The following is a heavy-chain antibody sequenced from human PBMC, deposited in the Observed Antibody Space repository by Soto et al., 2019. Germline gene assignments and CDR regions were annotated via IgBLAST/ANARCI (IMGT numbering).Heavy chain of an antibody. Sequence: PGESLKISCKGSGYSFTSYWIGWVRQMPGKGLEWMGIIYPGDSDTRYSPSFQGQVTISADKSISTAYLQWSSLKASDTAMFYFARIDYGDSKPYYYYGMDVWGQGTTVTVSS. J-gene: IGHJ6*02. CDR2: IYPGDSDT. V-gene: IGHV5-51*01. CDR3: ARIDYGDSKPYYYYGMDV. CDR1: GYSFTSYW. D-gene: IGHD4-17*01.